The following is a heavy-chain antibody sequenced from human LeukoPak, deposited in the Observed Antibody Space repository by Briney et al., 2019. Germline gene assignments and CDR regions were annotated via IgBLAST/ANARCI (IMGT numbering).Heavy chain of an antibody. D-gene: IGHD3-9*01. Sequence: GGSLRLSCAASGFTFSSYAMSWVRQAPGKGLDWVSAISGSGGSTYYADSVKGRFTISRDNSKNTLYLQMNSLRAEDTAVYYCVGKYYDILTGYSRFDPWGQGTLVTVSS. CDR2: ISGSGGST. J-gene: IGHJ5*02. V-gene: IGHV3-23*01. CDR3: VGKYYDILTGYSRFDP. CDR1: GFTFSSYA.